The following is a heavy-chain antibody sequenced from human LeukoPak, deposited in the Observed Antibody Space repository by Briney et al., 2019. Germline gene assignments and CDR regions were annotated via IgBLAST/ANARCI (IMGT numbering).Heavy chain of an antibody. J-gene: IGHJ4*02. CDR3: ARGLAKGVKTRYYFDY. D-gene: IGHD4-17*01. V-gene: IGHV3-74*01. Sequence: PGGSMRLSCAASGLAFSAYKMHWVRQAPRKGLVWVSRISTDGYTTDYADFVQGRFTASRDNTKNTWSLEMNSLRAEDTAVYYCARGLAKGVKTRYYFDYWGQGTLVTVSS. CDR1: GLAFSAYK. CDR2: ISTDGYTT.